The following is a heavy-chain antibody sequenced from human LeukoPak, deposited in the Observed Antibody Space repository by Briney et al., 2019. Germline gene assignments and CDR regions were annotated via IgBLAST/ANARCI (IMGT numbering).Heavy chain of an antibody. J-gene: IGHJ4*02. CDR3: IQEASPFDQ. CDR2: IRTKTNNYAT. CDR1: GFTFSSYA. Sequence: PGGSLRLSCAASGFTFSSYAMHWVRQASGKGLEWVGRIRTKTNNYATAYAASVKGRFTISRDDSKNTAYLQMNSLKTDDTAVYYCIQEASPFDQWGRGTLVTVSS. V-gene: IGHV3-73*01.